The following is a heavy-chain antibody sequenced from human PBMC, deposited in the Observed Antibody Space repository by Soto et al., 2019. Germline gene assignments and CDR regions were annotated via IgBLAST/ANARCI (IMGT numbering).Heavy chain of an antibody. D-gene: IGHD6-13*01. V-gene: IGHV3-11*06. Sequence: GGSLRLSCAASGFTFSDYYMSWIRQAPGKGLEWVSYISSSSSYTNYADSVKGRFTISRDNAKNSLYLQMNSLRAEDTAVYYCARDTGAYSSSWYFEGMDVWGQGTTVTVS. J-gene: IGHJ6*02. CDR3: ARDTGAYSSSWYFEGMDV. CDR2: ISSSSSYT. CDR1: GFTFSDYY.